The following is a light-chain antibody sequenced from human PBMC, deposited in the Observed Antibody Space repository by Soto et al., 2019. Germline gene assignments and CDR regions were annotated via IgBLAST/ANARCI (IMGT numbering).Light chain of an antibody. CDR3: TSYTSSITYV. J-gene: IGLJ1*01. Sequence: LTQPPSLSGAPGPSITLSCAGNSSDVGGYNYVSWYQQHPGKAPKLMIYEVSNRPSGVSNRFSGSKSGNTASLTISGLQAEDEADYYCTSYTSSITYVFGTGTKVTVL. CDR2: EVS. V-gene: IGLV2-14*01. CDR1: SSDVGGYNY.